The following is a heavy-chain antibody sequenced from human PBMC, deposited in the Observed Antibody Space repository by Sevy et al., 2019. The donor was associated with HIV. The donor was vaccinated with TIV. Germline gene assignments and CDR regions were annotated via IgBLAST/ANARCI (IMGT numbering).Heavy chain of an antibody. D-gene: IGHD4-17*01. CDR3: ARTDYGDYLQFFDY. J-gene: IGHJ4*02. V-gene: IGHV3-30-3*01. CDR1: GFTFSSYA. CDR2: ILYDGSNK. Sequence: GGSLRLSCAASGFTFSSYAMHWVRQAPGKGLEWVAVILYDGSNKYYADSVKGRFTISRDNSKNTLYLQMNSLRAEDTAVYYCARTDYGDYLQFFDYWGQGTLVTVSS.